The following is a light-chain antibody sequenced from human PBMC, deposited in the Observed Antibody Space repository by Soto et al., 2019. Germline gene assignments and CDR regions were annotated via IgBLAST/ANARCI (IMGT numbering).Light chain of an antibody. CDR1: QTISSW. CDR2: KAS. Sequence: DIHMTQSPSTLSGSVGDRVTITWRASQTISSWLAWYQQKPGKAPKLLIYKASTLKSGVPSRFSGSGSGTEFTLTISSLQPEDFATYYCQQYYSFPITFGQGTRLEIK. V-gene: IGKV1-5*03. J-gene: IGKJ5*01. CDR3: QQYYSFPIT.